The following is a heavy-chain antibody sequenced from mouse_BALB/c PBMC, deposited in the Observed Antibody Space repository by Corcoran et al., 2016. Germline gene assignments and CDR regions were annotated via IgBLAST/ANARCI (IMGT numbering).Heavy chain of an antibody. CDR1: GFNIKDTY. CDR2: IDPANGNT. J-gene: IGHJ1*01. V-gene: IGHV14-3*02. D-gene: IGHD4-1*01. Sequence: EVELQQSGAELVKPGASVKLSCTASGFNIKDTYMHWVKQRPEQGLEGIGRIDPANGNTKYDPKFQGKATIPADTSPNTAYLQLSSLTSEDTAVYYCANWDWYFDVWGAGTTVTVSS. CDR3: ANWDWYFDV.